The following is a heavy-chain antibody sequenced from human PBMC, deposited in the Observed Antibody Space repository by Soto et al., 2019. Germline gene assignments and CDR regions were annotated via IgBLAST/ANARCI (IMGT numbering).Heavy chain of an antibody. V-gene: IGHV1-2*02. CDR2: ISPNNGDT. CDR1: GYTFTGYY. CDR3: ARGGAYSYGPFFDY. Sequence: QVQLVQSGAEVKKPGASVKVSCKASGYTFTGYYMHWVRQAPGQGLEWMGWISPNNGDTNYAQRFQGRVTMTRDTSISTAYMELSRLRSDDTAVYYCARGGAYSYGPFFDYWGQGTLVTVSS. J-gene: IGHJ4*02. D-gene: IGHD5-18*01.